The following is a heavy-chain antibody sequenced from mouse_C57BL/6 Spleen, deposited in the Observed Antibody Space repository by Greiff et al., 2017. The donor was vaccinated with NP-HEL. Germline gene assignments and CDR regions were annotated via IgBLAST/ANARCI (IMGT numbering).Heavy chain of an antibody. CDR1: GYTFTDYY. D-gene: IGHD5-1*01. V-gene: IGHV1-76*01. CDR2: IYPGSGNT. Sequence: VQLQQSGAELVRPGASVKLSCKASGYTFTDYYINWVKQRPGQGLEWIARIYPGSGNTYYNEKFKGKATLTAEKSSSTAYMQLRSLTSEDAAVYFCARESNYWGYWGQGTTLTGAS. CDR3: ARESNYWGY. J-gene: IGHJ2*01.